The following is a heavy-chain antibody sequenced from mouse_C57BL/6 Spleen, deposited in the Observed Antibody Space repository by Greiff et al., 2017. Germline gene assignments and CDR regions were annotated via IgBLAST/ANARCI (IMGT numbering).Heavy chain of an antibody. Sequence: VQLQQPGAELVKPGASVKLSCKASGYTFTSYWMQWVKQRPGQGLEWIGEIDPSDSYTNYNQKFKGKATLTVDTSSSTAYMQLSSLTSEDSAVYYCASYSNYVSWFAYWGQGTLVTVSA. V-gene: IGHV1-50*01. CDR1: GYTFTSYW. CDR2: IDPSDSYT. D-gene: IGHD2-5*01. J-gene: IGHJ3*01. CDR3: ASYSNYVSWFAY.